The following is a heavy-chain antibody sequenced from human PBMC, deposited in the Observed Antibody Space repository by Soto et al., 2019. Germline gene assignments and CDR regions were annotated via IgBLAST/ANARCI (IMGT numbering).Heavy chain of an antibody. CDR3: AKGISRYEFVRLDV. J-gene: IGHJ6*04. D-gene: IGHD5-12*01. Sequence: EVQLLESGGGLVQPGGSLRLSCAASGFTFSSYAMSWVRQAPGKGLAWVSGISGSGDRTYYAVSVKARFTISRDNSQNDLNLQMTGMRAEDTALDYCAKGISRYEFVRLDVWGNGTTVTVSS. CDR2: ISGSGDRT. V-gene: IGHV3-23*01. CDR1: GFTFSSYA.